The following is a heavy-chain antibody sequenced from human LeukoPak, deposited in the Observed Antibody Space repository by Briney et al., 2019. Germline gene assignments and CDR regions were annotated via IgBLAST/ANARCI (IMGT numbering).Heavy chain of an antibody. CDR3: ARIYYRRSDYHYYYMDV. CDR2: MNPNSGNT. Sequence: ASVKVSCKASGYTFTSYDINWVRQAPGQGLEWVGWMNPNSGNTGSAQKVHGRITITMNTSISTAYMELSSLRSEDTAVYYCARIYYRRSDYHYYYMDVWGEGTTVTVSS. CDR1: GYTFTSYD. J-gene: IGHJ6*03. V-gene: IGHV1-8*01. D-gene: IGHD3-10*01.